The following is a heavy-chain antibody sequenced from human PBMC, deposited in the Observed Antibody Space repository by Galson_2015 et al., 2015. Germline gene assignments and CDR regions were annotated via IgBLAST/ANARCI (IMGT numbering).Heavy chain of an antibody. CDR3: AHSITGSYYNAPSNFDY. J-gene: IGHJ4*02. Sequence: PALVKPTQTLTLTCTFSGFSLSTSGVGVGWIRQPPGKALEWLALIYWDDDKRYSPSLKSRLTITKDTSKNQVVLTMTNMDPVDTATYYCAHSITGSYYNAPSNFDYWGQGTLVTVSS. CDR2: IYWDDDK. V-gene: IGHV2-5*02. CDR1: GFSLSTSGVG. D-gene: IGHD3-10*01.